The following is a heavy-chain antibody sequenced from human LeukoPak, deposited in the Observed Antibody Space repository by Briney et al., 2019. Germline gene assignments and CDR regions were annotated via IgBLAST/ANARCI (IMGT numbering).Heavy chain of an antibody. Sequence: SVKVSCKASGGTFSSYAISWVRQAPGQGLEWMGRIIPILGIANYAQKFQGRVTITADKSTSTAYMELSSLRSEDTAVYYCARWPSKSRLEGAFDIWGQGTMVTVSS. CDR1: GGTFSSYA. CDR2: IIPILGIA. CDR3: ARWPSKSRLEGAFDI. J-gene: IGHJ3*02. V-gene: IGHV1-69*04. D-gene: IGHD1-1*01.